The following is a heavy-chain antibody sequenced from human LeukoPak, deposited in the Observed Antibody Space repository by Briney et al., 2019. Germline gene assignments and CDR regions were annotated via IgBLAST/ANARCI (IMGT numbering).Heavy chain of an antibody. Sequence: GASVKVSCKASGYTFTGYYMHWVRQAPGQGLEWMGWINPNSGGTNYAQKFQGRVTMTRDTSISTAYMELSRLRPDDTAVYYCARSVAWFGELLSRWGQGTLVTVSS. J-gene: IGHJ4*02. CDR3: ARSVAWFGELLSR. D-gene: IGHD3-10*01. CDR1: GYTFTGYY. CDR2: INPNSGGT. V-gene: IGHV1-2*02.